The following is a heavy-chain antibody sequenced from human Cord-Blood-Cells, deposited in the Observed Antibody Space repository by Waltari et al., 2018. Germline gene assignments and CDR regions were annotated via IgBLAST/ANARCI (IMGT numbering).Heavy chain of an antibody. CDR3: AREKLGYDFWSGYYDAFDI. Sequence: VQLVQSGAEVKKPGASVQVSCKASGYTFTSYDITWVRQAPGQGREWMGWMNPNSGKTGYAQKFQGRVTITRNTSISTAYMELSSLRSEDTAVYYCAREKLGYDFWSGYYDAFDIWGQGTMVTVSS. CDR2: MNPNSGKT. J-gene: IGHJ3*02. CDR1: GYTFTSYD. V-gene: IGHV1-8*03. D-gene: IGHD3-3*01.